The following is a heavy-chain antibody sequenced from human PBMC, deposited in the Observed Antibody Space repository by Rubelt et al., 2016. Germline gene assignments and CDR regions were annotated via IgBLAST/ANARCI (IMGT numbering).Heavy chain of an antibody. CDR1: GDSISSSSYY. CDR3: ARTYSSTWTRFDY. V-gene: IGHV4-39*01. CDR2: IYYSGST. J-gene: IGHJ4*02. Sequence: QPQLQESGPGLVKPSETLSLTCTVSGDSISSSSYYWGWIRQPPEKGLEWIGSIYYSGSTYYHPSLKTRVPISINTSKNQFSLNRNSVTAADAAVYYCARTYSSTWTRFDYWGQGTLVIVSS. D-gene: IGHD6-13*01.